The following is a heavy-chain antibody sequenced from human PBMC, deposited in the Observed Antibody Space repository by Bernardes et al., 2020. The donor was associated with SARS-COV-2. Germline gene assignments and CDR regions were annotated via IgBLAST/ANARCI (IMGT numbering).Heavy chain of an antibody. V-gene: IGHV3-74*01. CDR1: EFTFSSYW. CDR2: INGDGSST. D-gene: IGHD3-10*01. J-gene: IGHJ4*02. CDR3: ACPGGYGSVDY. Sequence: GGSLRLCCAASEFTFSSYWMHWVRQAPGKGLVWVSRINGDGSSTTYADSVKGRFTISRDNSKNTLYLQMNSLRPEDTAVYYCACPGGYGSVDYWGQGTLVTVSS.